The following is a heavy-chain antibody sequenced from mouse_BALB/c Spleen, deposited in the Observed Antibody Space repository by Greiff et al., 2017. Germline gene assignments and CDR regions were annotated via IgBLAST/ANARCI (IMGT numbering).Heavy chain of an antibody. J-gene: IGHJ2*01. Sequence: QVQLQQSGAELMKPGASVKISCKATGYTFSSYWIEWVKQRPGHGLEWIGEILPGSGSTNYNEKFKGKATFTADTSSNTAYMQLSSLTSEDSAVYYCARDDYDDGYYFDYWGQGTTLTVSS. V-gene: IGHV1-9*01. CDR3: ARDDYDDGYYFDY. CDR1: GYTFSSYW. D-gene: IGHD2-4*01. CDR2: ILPGSGST.